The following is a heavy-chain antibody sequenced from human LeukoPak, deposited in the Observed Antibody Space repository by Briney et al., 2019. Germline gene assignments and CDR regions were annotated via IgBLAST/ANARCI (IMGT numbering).Heavy chain of an antibody. CDR1: GASISSYY. CDR3: ARVAYGSGSQTFYYYGMDV. J-gene: IGHJ6*02. Sequence: KPSETLSLTCTVSGASISSYYWSWIRQPPGKGLEWIGYIYHTGSANSNASLKSRVTISVDTSKNQFSLKLRSVTAADTAVYYCARVAYGSGSQTFYYYGMDVWGQGTTVTVSS. CDR2: IYHTGSA. V-gene: IGHV4-59*01. D-gene: IGHD3-10*01.